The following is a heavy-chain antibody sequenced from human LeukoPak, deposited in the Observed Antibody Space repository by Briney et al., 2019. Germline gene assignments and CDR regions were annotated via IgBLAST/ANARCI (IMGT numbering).Heavy chain of an antibody. CDR2: MSTSGNS. CDR3: AIESGSMRWFDP. Sequence: SETLSLTCTVSDGSISGYYWSWIRQPAGKGLEWIGRMSTSGNSNYIPSLVSRVTMSVDTSKNQFSLNLSSVTAADTAVYYCAIESGSMRWFDPWGQGTLLTVSS. CDR1: DGSISGYY. J-gene: IGHJ5*02. D-gene: IGHD6-25*01. V-gene: IGHV4-4*07.